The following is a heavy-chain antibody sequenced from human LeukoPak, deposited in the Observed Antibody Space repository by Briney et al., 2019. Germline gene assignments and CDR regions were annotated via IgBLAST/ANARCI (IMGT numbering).Heavy chain of an antibody. D-gene: IGHD6-13*01. Sequence: PSETLSLTCTVSGGSISSYYWSWIRQPPGKGLEWIGYIYYSGSTNYNPSLKSRVTISVDTSKNQFSLKLSSVTAADTAVYYCARERYNSSRNFVYWGQGTLVTVSS. CDR2: IYYSGST. CDR3: ARERYNSSRNFVY. V-gene: IGHV4-59*12. CDR1: GGSISSYY. J-gene: IGHJ4*02.